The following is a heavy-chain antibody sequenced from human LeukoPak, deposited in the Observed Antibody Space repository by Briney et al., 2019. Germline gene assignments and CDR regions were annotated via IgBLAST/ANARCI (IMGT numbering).Heavy chain of an antibody. Sequence: PGGSLRLSCAASGFTFSSYAMSWVRQAPGKGLEWVSAISGSGGSTYYADSVKGRFTISRDNSKNTLYLQMNSLRAEDTAVYYCAKDNVKKEYSSSSEKGTALDYWGQGTLVTVSS. CDR1: GFTFSSYA. V-gene: IGHV3-23*01. CDR2: ISGSGGST. D-gene: IGHD6-6*01. CDR3: AKDNVKKEYSSSSEKGTALDY. J-gene: IGHJ4*02.